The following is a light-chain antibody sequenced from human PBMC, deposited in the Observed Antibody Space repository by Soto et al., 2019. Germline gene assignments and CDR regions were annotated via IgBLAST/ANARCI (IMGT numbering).Light chain of an antibody. Sequence: EIVLTQSPATLSLSPGERATLSCRASQSITTYLAWYQQKPGQAPRLLIHDASKRATGVTARFSGSGSETDFTLTLSSLEPEDCALCSRQRRTGWPPLLTFGPGTKG. CDR3: QRRTGWPPLLT. J-gene: IGKJ3*01. CDR1: QSITTY. CDR2: DAS. V-gene: IGKV3-11*01.